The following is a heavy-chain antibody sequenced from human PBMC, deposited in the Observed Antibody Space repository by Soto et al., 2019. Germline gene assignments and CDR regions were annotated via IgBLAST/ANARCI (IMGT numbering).Heavy chain of an antibody. J-gene: IGHJ4*02. D-gene: IGHD3-3*01. V-gene: IGHV4-4*02. CDR2: IYHSGST. CDR3: AGGVTIFGVVTIFYY. CDR1: CGSISSSNW. Sequence: SETLSLTCAVSCGSISSSNWWSWVRHPPGKGLEWIGEIYHSGSTNYNPSLKSRVTISVDKSKNQFSLKLSSVTAADTAVYYCAGGVTIFGVVTIFYYWGQGTLVTVSS.